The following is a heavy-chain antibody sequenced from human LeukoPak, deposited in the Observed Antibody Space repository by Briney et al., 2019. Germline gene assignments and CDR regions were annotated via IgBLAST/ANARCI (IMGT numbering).Heavy chain of an antibody. D-gene: IGHD5-12*01. CDR3: ARRELYSGYDAYYGVDV. CDR1: GYNFTFYW. Sequence: RGESLKISCVASGYNFTFYWIGWVRQMPGKGLEWMGIIYPGDSDTRYSPSFQGQVTLSADKSINTAYLQWSSLKASDTAIYYCARRELYSGYDAYYGVDVWGQGTTVIVSS. V-gene: IGHV5-51*01. J-gene: IGHJ6*02. CDR2: IYPGDSDT.